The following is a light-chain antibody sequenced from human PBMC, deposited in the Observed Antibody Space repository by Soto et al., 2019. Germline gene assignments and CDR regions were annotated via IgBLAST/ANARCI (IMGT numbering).Light chain of an antibody. CDR3: QLSGSSVTWT. CDR2: AAS. CDR1: QSVTSSY. Sequence: EVVLTQSPGTLSLSPGERATLSCRASQSVTSSYLAWYQQKPGQAPRLLIYAASSRDTGIPVRFSGSGSGTDFTLISSRLEPEDFAVYYCQLSGSSVTWTFRQGTKVEI. V-gene: IGKV3-20*01. J-gene: IGKJ1*01.